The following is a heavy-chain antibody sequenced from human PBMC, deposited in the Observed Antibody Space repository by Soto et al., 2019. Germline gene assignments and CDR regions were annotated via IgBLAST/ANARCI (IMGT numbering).Heavy chain of an antibody. CDR3: ARQIYDSDTGPNFQYYFDS. J-gene: IGHJ4*02. CDR2: IDPSDSQT. D-gene: IGHD3-22*01. Sequence: GESLKISWKGSGYSFAGYWITWVRQTPGKGLEWMGRIDPSDSQTYYSPSFRGHVTISVTKSITTVFLQWSSLRASDTAMYYCARQIYDSDTGPNFQYYFDSWGQGTPVTVSS. V-gene: IGHV5-10-1*01. CDR1: GYSFAGYW.